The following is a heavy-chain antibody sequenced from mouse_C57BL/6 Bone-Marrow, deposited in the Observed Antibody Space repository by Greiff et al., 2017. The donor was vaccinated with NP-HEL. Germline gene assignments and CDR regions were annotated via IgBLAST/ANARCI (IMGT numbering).Heavy chain of an antibody. CDR3: ASPYSNSVLDC. D-gene: IGHD2-5*01. CDR1: GFKIKNTY. J-gene: IGHJ2*01. V-gene: IGHV14-3*01. Sequence: VQLQQSVAEFVRPGASVKLSCTASGFKIKNTYVHWVKQRPEQGLEWIGMIDPANANTKYGPKFQGKATIAADASSNTAYLQLSSLTTEDTASYYGASPYSNSVLDCWGQGTTLTVSS. CDR2: IDPANANT.